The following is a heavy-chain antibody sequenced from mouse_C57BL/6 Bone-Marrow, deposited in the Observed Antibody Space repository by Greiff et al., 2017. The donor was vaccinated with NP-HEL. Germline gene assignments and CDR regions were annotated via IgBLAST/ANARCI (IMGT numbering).Heavy chain of an antibody. CDR3: ARSIYWSFDV. D-gene: IGHD2-3*01. V-gene: IGHV1-69*01. CDR1: GYTFTSYW. Sequence: QVQLKESGAELVMPGASVKLSCKASGYTFTSYWMHWVKQRPGQGLEWIGEIDPSDSYTNYNEKFKGKATLTVDKSSSTPYMQLSSLTSEDSAVYYCARSIYWSFDVWGTGTTVTVSS. J-gene: IGHJ1*03. CDR2: IDPSDSYT.